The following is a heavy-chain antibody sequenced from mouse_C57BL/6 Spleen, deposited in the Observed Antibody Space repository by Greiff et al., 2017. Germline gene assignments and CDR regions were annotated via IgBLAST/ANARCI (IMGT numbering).Heavy chain of an antibody. CDR2: LDPSDSYT. V-gene: IGHV1-50*01. D-gene: IGHD3-2*02. Sequence: QVQLKQPGAELVKPGASVKLSCKASGYTFTSYWMQWVKQRPGQGLEWIGELDPSDSYTNYNQKFKGKATLTVDTSSSTAYMQLSSLTSEDSAVYYCAKGTAQGPFDYWGQGTTLTVSS. CDR3: AKGTAQGPFDY. CDR1: GYTFTSYW. J-gene: IGHJ2*01.